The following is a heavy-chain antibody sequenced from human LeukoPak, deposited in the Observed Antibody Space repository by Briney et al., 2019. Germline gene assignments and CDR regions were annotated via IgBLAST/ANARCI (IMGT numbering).Heavy chain of an antibody. J-gene: IGHJ4*02. Sequence: GASVKVSCKASGYTFTGYNIHWVRQAPGQGLEWMGWINPNTGGTTFAQKFQGRVTMTRDTSISTAYMELSSLRSDDTAVYYCARALGMAVAGSAGYWGQGTLDTVSS. CDR2: INPNTGGT. D-gene: IGHD6-19*01. CDR3: ARALGMAVAGSAGY. V-gene: IGHV1-2*02. CDR1: GYTFTGYN.